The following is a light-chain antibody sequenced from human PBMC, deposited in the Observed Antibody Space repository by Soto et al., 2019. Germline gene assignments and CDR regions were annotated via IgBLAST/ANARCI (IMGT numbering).Light chain of an antibody. V-gene: IGKV3-11*01. CDR2: DAS. Sequence: IVLTQSPATLSLSPGERATLSRRASQSLINFVAWYQHKPGQPPRLLIYDASKRATGIPTRFSGSGSGTDFTLSISSLQPEDFAVYYCQQRSNWPDAFGQGTRLEI. CDR1: QSLINF. J-gene: IGKJ5*01. CDR3: QQRSNWPDA.